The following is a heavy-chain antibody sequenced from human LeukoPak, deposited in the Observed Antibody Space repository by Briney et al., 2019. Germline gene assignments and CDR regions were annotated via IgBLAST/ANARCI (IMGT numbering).Heavy chain of an antibody. D-gene: IGHD2-2*01. CDR3: AKGDGYCSTTSCLAGDY. CDR1: GFIFDDYA. V-gene: IGHV3-43*02. Sequence: PGGSLRLSCAASGFIFDDYAMHWVRQAPGKGLEWVSLISGDGDSTYYADSVKGRFTISRDNSKNSLYLQMNSLRPEDTACYYCAKGDGYCSTTSCLAGDYWGQGTLVTVSS. J-gene: IGHJ4*02. CDR2: ISGDGDST.